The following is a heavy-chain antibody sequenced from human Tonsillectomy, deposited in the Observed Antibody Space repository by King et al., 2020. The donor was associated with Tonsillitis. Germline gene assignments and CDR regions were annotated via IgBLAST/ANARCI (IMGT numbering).Heavy chain of an antibody. D-gene: IGHD6-13*01. Sequence: QLVQSGAEVKKPGASVKVSCKASGYTFTGYYMHWVRQAPGQGLEWMGWINPNSGGTNYAQKFQGRVTMTRDTAISTAYMELSRLRSYDTAVYYCAREPYSSSWDDAFDIWGQGTMVTVSS. CDR3: AREPYSSSWDDAFDI. CDR1: GYTFTGYY. J-gene: IGHJ3*02. CDR2: INPNSGGT. V-gene: IGHV1-2*02.